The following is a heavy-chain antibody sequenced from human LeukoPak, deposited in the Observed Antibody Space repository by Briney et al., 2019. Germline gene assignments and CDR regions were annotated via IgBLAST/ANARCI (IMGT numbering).Heavy chain of an antibody. J-gene: IGHJ3*02. D-gene: IGHD3-16*01. CDR2: ISSNGGST. V-gene: IGHV3-64*01. CDR3: ARVRSRYIWGTPQWPFDM. CDR1: GFPFSSYA. Sequence: GGSLRLSCAASGFPFSSYAMHWVRQAPGEGLEYVSAISSNGGSTYYANSVKGRFTISRDNSKNTLYLQMGSLRAEDMAVYYCARVRSRYIWGTPQWPFDMWGQGTMVTV.